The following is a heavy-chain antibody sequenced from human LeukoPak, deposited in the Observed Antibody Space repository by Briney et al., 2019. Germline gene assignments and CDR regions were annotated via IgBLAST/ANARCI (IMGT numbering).Heavy chain of an antibody. Sequence: SETLSLTCTVSGGSISSTDYYWGWIRQPPGKGLEWVGSIYYSGSTYYNPSLKSRVTISVDTSKNQFSLKLSSVTAADTAVYYCARARLGRGFDYWGQGTLVTVSS. CDR3: ARARLGRGFDY. CDR2: IYYSGST. D-gene: IGHD3-10*01. V-gene: IGHV4-39*07. CDR1: GGSISSTDYY. J-gene: IGHJ4*02.